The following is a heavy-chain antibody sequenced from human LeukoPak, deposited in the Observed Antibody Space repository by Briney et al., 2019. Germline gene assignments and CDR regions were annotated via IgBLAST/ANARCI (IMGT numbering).Heavy chain of an antibody. CDR3: ARDLGEYHQLGYNWFDP. Sequence: ASVKVSCKASGYTFTGYYMHWVRQAPGQGLEWMGWINPNSGGTNYAQKFQGRVTMTRDTSISTAYMELSRLGSDDTAVYYCARDLGEYHQLGYNWFDPWGQGTLVTVSS. CDR1: GYTFTGYY. D-gene: IGHD3-16*01. V-gene: IGHV1-2*02. J-gene: IGHJ5*02. CDR2: INPNSGGT.